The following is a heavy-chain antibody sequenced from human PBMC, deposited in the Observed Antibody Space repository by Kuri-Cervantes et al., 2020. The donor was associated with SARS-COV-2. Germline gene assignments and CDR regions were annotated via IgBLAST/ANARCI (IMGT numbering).Heavy chain of an antibody. CDR1: GGSIRRGSYY. CDR2: IYYSGST. V-gene: IGHV4-39*01. Sequence: SETLSLTCTVSGGSIRRGSYYWGWIRQPPGKGLEWIGSIYYSGSTYYNPSLKSRVTISVDTSKNQFSLKLSSVTAADTAVYYCARFRIAATSGNWYFDLWGRGTLVTVSS. D-gene: IGHD6-13*01. J-gene: IGHJ2*01. CDR3: ARFRIAATSGNWYFDL.